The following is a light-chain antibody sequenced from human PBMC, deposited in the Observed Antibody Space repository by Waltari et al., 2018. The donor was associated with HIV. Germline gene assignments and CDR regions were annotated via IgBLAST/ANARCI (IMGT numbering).Light chain of an antibody. CDR3: SSYTSSSTRV. CDR2: EVS. CDR1: SSDVGGYND. Sequence: QSALTQPASVSGSPGQSITISCTGTSSDVGGYNDVSWYQQHQCKSPKLMIYEVSNRPSGVSNRFSGSQSGNTASLTISGLQAEDEADYYCSSYTSSSTRVFGTGTKVTVL. J-gene: IGLJ1*01. V-gene: IGLV2-14*01.